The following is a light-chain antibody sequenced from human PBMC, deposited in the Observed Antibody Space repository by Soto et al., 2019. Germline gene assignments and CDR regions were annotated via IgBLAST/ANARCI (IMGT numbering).Light chain of an antibody. V-gene: IGKV3-15*01. CDR1: QSVSSN. CDR3: QQYNNWIT. J-gene: IGKJ5*01. CDR2: GAS. Sequence: EIVMTQSPATLSVSPGERATLSCRASQSVSSNLAWYQQKPGQAPRLLIYGASTRATGFPARFSGSGSGTEFTLTISSLQSEDSAVYYCQQYNNWITFGQGTRLEIK.